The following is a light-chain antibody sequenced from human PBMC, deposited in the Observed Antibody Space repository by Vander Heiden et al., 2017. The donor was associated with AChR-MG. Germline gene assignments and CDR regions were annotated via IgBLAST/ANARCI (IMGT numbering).Light chain of an antibody. CDR3: SSFVTRLV. Sequence: QSALTQPASVSGSPGQSIPISCSGLSGAGGPYNYDSWYQHQPGKAPKLILYDVSKRTSAFSDRFSGSRSGNSASLTISGLLPEDEAHYYCSSFVTRLVFGGGTKLTVL. J-gene: IGLJ2*01. CDR2: DVS. V-gene: IGLV2-14*03. CDR1: SGAGGPYNY.